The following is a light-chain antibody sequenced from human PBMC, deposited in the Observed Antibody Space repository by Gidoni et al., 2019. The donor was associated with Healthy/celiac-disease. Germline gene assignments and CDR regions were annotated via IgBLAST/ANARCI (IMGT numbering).Light chain of an antibody. CDR1: QSVSSY. J-gene: IGKJ4*01. CDR2: DAS. V-gene: IGKV3-11*01. CDR3: QQRSNWPLT. Sequence: IILTQSPATLSLSPGERATLSCRPSQSVSSYLAWYQQKPGQAPRLLIYDASNRATGIPVRFSGSGSGTDFTLTISSLEPEDFAVYYCQQRSNWPLTFGGGTKVEIK.